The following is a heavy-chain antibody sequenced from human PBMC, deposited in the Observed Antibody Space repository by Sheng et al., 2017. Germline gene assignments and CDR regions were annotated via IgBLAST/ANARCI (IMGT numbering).Heavy chain of an antibody. CDR2: IYYSGST. Sequence: QLQLQESGPGLVKPSETLSLTCTVSGGSISSSSYYWGWIRQPPGKGLEWIGSIYYSGSTYYNPSLKSRVTISVDTSKNQFSLKLSSVTAADTAVYYCARHTVDQPGAFDIWGQGTMVTVSS. CDR1: GGSISSSSYY. CDR3: ARHTVDQPGAFDI. D-gene: IGHD2-2*02. V-gene: IGHV4-39*07. J-gene: IGHJ3*02.